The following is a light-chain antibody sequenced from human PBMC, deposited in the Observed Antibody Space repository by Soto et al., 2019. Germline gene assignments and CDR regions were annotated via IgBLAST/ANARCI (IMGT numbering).Light chain of an antibody. J-gene: IGKJ1*01. CDR2: LGS. Sequence: DIVMTQSPLSLPVTPGEPASIPCRSSQSLLHTNGYNYLDWYLQKPGQSPQALIYLGSNRSSGVPDRFSGSGSGTDFTLKISRVEAEDVGVYYCMQPLQTPRTFGQGTKV. V-gene: IGKV2-28*01. CDR3: MQPLQTPRT. CDR1: QSLLHTNGYNY.